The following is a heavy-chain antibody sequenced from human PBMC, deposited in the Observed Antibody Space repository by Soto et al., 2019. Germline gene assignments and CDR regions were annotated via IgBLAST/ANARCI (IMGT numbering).Heavy chain of an antibody. CDR3: SSLSRGAPGGSQ. Sequence: EVQLVESGGGLVQPGGSLRLSCVASGFTFTSYWMTWARQAPGKGLEWLAKINQDGSEKNYVASVWGRFTISRDNAKNSLFLQMDSLRTEDTAVYFCSSLSRGAPGGSQWRQGTRVTVSS. J-gene: IGHJ4*02. D-gene: IGHD2-15*01. CDR2: INQDGSEK. CDR1: GFTFTSYW. V-gene: IGHV3-7*03.